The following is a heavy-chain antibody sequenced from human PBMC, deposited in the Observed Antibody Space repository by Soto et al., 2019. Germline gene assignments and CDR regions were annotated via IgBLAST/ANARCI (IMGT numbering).Heavy chain of an antibody. V-gene: IGHV3-23*01. D-gene: IGHD1-20*01. CDR2: ISGSGGST. J-gene: IGHJ6*02. Sequence: EVQLLESGGGLVQPGGSLRLLCAASGFTFSSYSMRWVRQAPGKGLVWVSDISGSGGSTYYADSVKGRFTISRDNSKSTLYQQMKSLRADETAIYFCATGRGTITRYFGMDVWGQGTTVTVSS. CDR3: ATGRGTITRYFGMDV. CDR1: GFTFSSYS.